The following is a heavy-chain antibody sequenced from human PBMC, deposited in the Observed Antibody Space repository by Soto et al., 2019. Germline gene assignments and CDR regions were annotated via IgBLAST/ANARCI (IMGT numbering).Heavy chain of an antibody. CDR2: IYHSGVT. D-gene: IGHD2-15*01. J-gene: IGHJ4*02. Sequence: QVRLQESGSGLVKPSQTLSLTCAVSGGSITSGGFSWSWIRQPPGKGLEWIGYIYHSGVTYYNPSLRGRVSISVDRSKNYFSLRLSSMTAADTAVYFCARGVRRPSCSGGSCYPRGFDYWGQGTPVTVSS. V-gene: IGHV4-30-2*01. CDR3: ARGVRRPSCSGGSCYPRGFDY. CDR1: GGSITSGGFS.